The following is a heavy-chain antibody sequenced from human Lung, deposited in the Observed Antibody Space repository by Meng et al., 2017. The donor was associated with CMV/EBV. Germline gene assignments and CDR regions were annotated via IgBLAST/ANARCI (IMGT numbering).Heavy chain of an antibody. CDR3: ARDRGSGGYEDMMGDCWFDT. Sequence: GGSLRPSCQASRVTSCSYAMHWVRQAPGNGLEWVAVISYDGSNTYYAGSMKGALIISRDNSKNTLYLKMNSLRAEDTAVYYCARDRGSGGYEDMMGDCWFDTWGQGTMVTVSS. D-gene: IGHD6-19*01. J-gene: IGHJ5*02. CDR2: ISYDGSNT. CDR1: RVTSCSYA. V-gene: IGHV3-30*04.